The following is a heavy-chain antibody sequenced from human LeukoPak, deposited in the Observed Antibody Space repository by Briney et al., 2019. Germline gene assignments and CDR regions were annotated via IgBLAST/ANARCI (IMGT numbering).Heavy chain of an antibody. J-gene: IGHJ4*02. CDR1: GVTVSSNY. CDR3: ATISSGWYYSDY. V-gene: IGHV3-66*01. Sequence: GGSLRLSCTASGVTVSSNYMSWVRQAPGKGLEWVSVIYSGGTTYYADSVKGRFTISRDNSKNTLYIEMNSLRVEDMAVYYCATISSGWYYSDYWGQGTLVTVSS. D-gene: IGHD6-19*01. CDR2: IYSGGTT.